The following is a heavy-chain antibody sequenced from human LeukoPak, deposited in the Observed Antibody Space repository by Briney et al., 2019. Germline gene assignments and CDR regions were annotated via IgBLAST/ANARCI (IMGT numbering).Heavy chain of an antibody. V-gene: IGHV3-23*01. CDR2: ISGSGGST. D-gene: IGHD2-2*01. J-gene: IGHJ5*02. CDR3: AKDPYCSSTSCYDYNWFDP. CDR1: GFTFSSYA. Sequence: GGSLRLSCAASGFTFSSYAMSWVRQAPGEGLEWVSAISGSGGSTYYADSVKGRFTISRDNSKNTLYLQMNSLRAEDTAVYYCAKDPYCSSTSCYDYNWFDPWGQGTLVTVSS.